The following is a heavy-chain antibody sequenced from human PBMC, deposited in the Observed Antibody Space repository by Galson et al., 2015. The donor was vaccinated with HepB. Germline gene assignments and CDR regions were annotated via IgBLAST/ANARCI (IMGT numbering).Heavy chain of an antibody. CDR2: IDPSDSYT. CDR3: ASLGSSTQNWLDP. CDR1: GYSFTSFW. Sequence: QSGAEVKKPGESLRISCKGSGYSFTSFWISWVRQMPGKGLEWMGSIDPSDSYTNYSPSFQGHVTISADKSISTAYVQWNSLKASDTALYYCASLGSSTQNWLDPWGQGTLVTVSS. V-gene: IGHV5-10-1*01. D-gene: IGHD3-10*01. J-gene: IGHJ5*02.